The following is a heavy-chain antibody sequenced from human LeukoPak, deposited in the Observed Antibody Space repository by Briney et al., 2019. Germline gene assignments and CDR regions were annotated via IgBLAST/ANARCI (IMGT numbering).Heavy chain of an antibody. D-gene: IGHD5-24*01. J-gene: IGHJ1*01. Sequence: GGSLRLSCAASGFTFNIYAMSWVRQAPEKGLEWVSAITETSRKTYYADPVKGRFTISRDNSKNTLYLQMNDLRDEDTAVYYCVQEARRDGYKLAPVAEHWGQGTLVTVSS. V-gene: IGHV3-23*01. CDR3: VQEARRDGYKLAPVAEH. CDR2: ITETSRKT. CDR1: GFTFNIYA.